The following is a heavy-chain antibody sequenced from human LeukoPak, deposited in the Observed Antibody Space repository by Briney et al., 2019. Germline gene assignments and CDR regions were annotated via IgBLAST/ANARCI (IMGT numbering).Heavy chain of an antibody. D-gene: IGHD5-18*01. CDR1: GFTFSSYA. Sequence: GGSLRLSCAASGFTFSSYAVSWVRQAPGKGLEWVSAVSSSGGSTNYADYVKGQFTISRDNSKNTVYLHMNNLRAEDTAVYYCAKEGRKTGNTYGYEFDSWGQGTLVTVSS. J-gene: IGHJ4*02. CDR2: VSSSGGST. CDR3: AKEGRKTGNTYGYEFDS. V-gene: IGHV3-23*01.